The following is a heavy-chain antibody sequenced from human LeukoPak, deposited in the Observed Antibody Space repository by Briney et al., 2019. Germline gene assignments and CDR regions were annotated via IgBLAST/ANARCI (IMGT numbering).Heavy chain of an antibody. CDR3: ARYSTSEWDY. CDR1: GGSLSSSSYY. J-gene: IGHJ4*02. Sequence: SETLSLTCTVSGGSLSSSSYYWGWIRQPPGKGLEWIGSIYYSWSTYYNPSLKSRVTISVDTSKNQFSLKLSSVTAADTAVYYCARYSTSEWDYWGQGTLVTVSS. V-gene: IGHV4-39*01. CDR2: IYYSWST. D-gene: IGHD6-6*01.